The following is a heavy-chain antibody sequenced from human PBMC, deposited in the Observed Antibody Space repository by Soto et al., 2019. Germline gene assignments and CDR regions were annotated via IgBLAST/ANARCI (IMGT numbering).Heavy chain of an antibody. CDR1: GGTFSSYT. J-gene: IGHJ4*02. CDR2: IIPILDVA. D-gene: IGHD1-1*01. CDR3: MTGESGSWIDY. V-gene: IGHV1-69*02. Sequence: QVQLVQSGAEMKKPGSSVKVSCKASGGTFSSYTITWVRQAPGPGLEWMGRIIPILDVANYAQKFQGRVTITADKCTCTAYMEVSGLRSDDTAVYSCMTGESGSWIDYWGQGTLITVSS.